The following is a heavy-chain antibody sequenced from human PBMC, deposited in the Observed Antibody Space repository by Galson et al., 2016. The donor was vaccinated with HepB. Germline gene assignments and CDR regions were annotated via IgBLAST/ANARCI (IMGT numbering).Heavy chain of an antibody. Sequence: SLRLSCAGSGFTFSRYGMTWVRQAPGKGLEVVSSISRSGDSTDYADSVKGRFTISRDNSKNTLSLQMNSLTADDTAIYYCVQGSTAPAVWGKGTTFTVSS. CDR1: GFTFSRYG. CDR3: VQGSTAPAV. J-gene: IGHJ6*04. CDR2: ISRSGDST. V-gene: IGHV3-23*01. D-gene: IGHD2-2*01.